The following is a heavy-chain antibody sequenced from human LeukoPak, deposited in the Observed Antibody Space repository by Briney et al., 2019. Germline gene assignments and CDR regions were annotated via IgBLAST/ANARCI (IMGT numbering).Heavy chain of an antibody. V-gene: IGHV4-4*07. J-gene: IGHJ5*02. Sequence: SETLSLTCTVSGGSISSYYWSWIRQPARKGLEWIGRIYTSGSTNYNPSLKSRVTMSVDTSKNQFSLKLSSVTAADTAVYYCARDGSFNHWFDPWGQGTLVTVSS. CDR3: ARDGSFNHWFDP. CDR2: IYTSGST. CDR1: GGSISSYY.